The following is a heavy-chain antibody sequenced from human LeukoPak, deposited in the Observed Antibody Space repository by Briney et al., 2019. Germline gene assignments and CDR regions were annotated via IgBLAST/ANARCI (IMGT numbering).Heavy chain of an antibody. V-gene: IGHV1-69*05. Sequence: SVKVSCKASGGTFSSYAISWVRQAPGQGLEWMGRIIPIFGTANYAQKFQGRVTITTDESTSTAYMELSSLRSEDTAVYYCARELPDIVAPDAFDIWGQGTMVTVSS. J-gene: IGHJ3*02. CDR1: GGTFSSYA. CDR2: IIPIFGTA. CDR3: ARELPDIVAPDAFDI. D-gene: IGHD5-12*01.